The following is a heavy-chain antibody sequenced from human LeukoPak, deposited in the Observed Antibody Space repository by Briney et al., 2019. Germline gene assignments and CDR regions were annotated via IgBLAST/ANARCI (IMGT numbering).Heavy chain of an antibody. CDR1: RGSISSSTYY. J-gene: IGHJ4*02. CDR3: ARRVYDSSGIDY. V-gene: IGHV4-39*01. D-gene: IGHD3-22*01. Sequence: PSETLSLTCTVSRGSISSSTYYWGWIRRPPGKGLEWIGSMYYTGNTYYNPSLKSRVTISVDTSKNQFSLKLSSVTAADTAVYYCARRVYDSSGIDYWGQGTLVTVSS. CDR2: MYYTGNT.